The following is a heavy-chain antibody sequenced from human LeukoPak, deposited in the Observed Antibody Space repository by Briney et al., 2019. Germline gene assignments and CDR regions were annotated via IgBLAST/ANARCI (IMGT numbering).Heavy chain of an antibody. J-gene: IGHJ3*02. D-gene: IGHD2-21*02. V-gene: IGHV1-18*01. CDR2: ISDYNGDT. CDR3: ARDLLYCGGDCYHDAFDI. CDR1: GYTFTSYG. Sequence: GASVKVSYKASGYTFTSYGISWVRQAPGRGLKWMGWISDYNGDTNYAQKLQGRGTMTTDTSTSTAYMELRSLRSDDTAVYCCARDLLYCGGDCYHDAFDIWGQGTMVTVSS.